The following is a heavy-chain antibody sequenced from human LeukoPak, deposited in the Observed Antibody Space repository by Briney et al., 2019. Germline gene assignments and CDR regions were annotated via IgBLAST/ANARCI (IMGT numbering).Heavy chain of an antibody. Sequence: ASVKVSCKASGYTFTSYYMHWVRQAPGQGLEWMGIINPSGGSTSYAQKLQGRVTMTRDMSTSTVYMELSSLRSEDTAVYYCAREWGGDTAMDADYYYYYMDVWGKGTTVTVSS. CDR2: INPSGGST. J-gene: IGHJ6*03. CDR3: AREWGGDTAMDADYYYYYMDV. D-gene: IGHD5-18*01. CDR1: GYTFTSYY. V-gene: IGHV1-46*04.